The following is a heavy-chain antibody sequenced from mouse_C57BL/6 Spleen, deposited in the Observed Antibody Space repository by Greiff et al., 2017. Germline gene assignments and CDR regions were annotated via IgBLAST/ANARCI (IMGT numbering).Heavy chain of an antibody. CDR3: ARPTDY. J-gene: IGHJ4*01. Sequence: EVKVVESGGDLVKPGGSLKLSCAASGFTFSSYGMSWVRQTPDMRLEWVATISSGGSYTYYPDSVKGRFTISSDNAENTLYLQMSSLKSEDTAMCYCARPTDYGGQGTSVTVSS. CDR2: ISSGGSYT. CDR1: GFTFSSYG. V-gene: IGHV5-6*01.